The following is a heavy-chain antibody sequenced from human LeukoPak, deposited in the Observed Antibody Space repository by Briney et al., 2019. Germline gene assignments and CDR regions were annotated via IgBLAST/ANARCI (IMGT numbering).Heavy chain of an antibody. CDR2: INHSGST. CDR3: ARTRDY. V-gene: IGHV4-34*01. J-gene: IGHJ4*02. Sequence: SETLSLTCAVYGGSFSGYYWSWIRQPPGKGLEWIGEINHSGSTNYNPFLKSRVTISVDTSKNQFSLKLSSVTAADTAVYYCARTRDYWGQGTLVTVSS. CDR1: GGSFSGYY.